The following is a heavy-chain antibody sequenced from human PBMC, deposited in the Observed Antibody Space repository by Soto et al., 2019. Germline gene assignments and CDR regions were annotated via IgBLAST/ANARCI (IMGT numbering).Heavy chain of an antibody. D-gene: IGHD3-10*01. Sequence: SVKVSCKASGGTFSSYTISWVRQAPGQGLEWMGRIIPILGIANYAQKFQGRVTITADKSTSTAYMELSSLRSEDTAVYYCASGPSLRITMVSWGQGTLVTVSS. J-gene: IGHJ4*02. CDR3: ASGPSLRITMVS. CDR2: IIPILGIA. V-gene: IGHV1-69*02. CDR1: GGTFSSYT.